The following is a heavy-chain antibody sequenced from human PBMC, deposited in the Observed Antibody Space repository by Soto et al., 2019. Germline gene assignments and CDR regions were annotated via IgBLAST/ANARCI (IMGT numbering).Heavy chain of an antibody. CDR2: ISAYNGNT. V-gene: IGHV1-18*01. Sequence: QVQLVQSGAEVKKPRASVKVSCKASGYTFTSYAISWVRQAPGQGLEWMGWISAYNGNTNYAQKLQGRVTMTRDTSTSTDYMELRSLRSDDTAVYYCARHGGYSYEDYFDYWGQGTLVTVSS. CDR3: ARHGGYSYEDYFDY. D-gene: IGHD5-18*01. CDR1: GYTFTSYA. J-gene: IGHJ4*02.